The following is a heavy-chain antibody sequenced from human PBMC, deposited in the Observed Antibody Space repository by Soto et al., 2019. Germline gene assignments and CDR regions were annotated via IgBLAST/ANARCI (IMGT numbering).Heavy chain of an antibody. CDR2: ISYDGSNQ. CDR3: ARDDYSSTGRNSGFDY. Sequence: PGGSLRLSCAASGFTFRNYAIHWVRQVRQAPGKGLEWVAVISYDGSNQFYADSVKGRFTISRDDSKNTLYLQMNSLRADDTAVYYCARDDYSSTGRNSGFDYWGQGTLVTVSS. J-gene: IGHJ4*02. D-gene: IGHD3-22*01. V-gene: IGHV3-30-3*01. CDR1: GFTFRNYA.